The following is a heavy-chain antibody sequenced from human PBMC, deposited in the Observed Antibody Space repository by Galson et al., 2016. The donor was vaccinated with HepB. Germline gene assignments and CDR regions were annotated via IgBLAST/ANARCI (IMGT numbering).Heavy chain of an antibody. Sequence: SLRLSCAASGFTFSNYAMHWVRQAPGKGLEWVAVISYDASNKYYADSVKGRFTISRDNSKNTLYLQMNSLRAEDTAVYYCAKLLELYRLGLYDYYGMDVWGKGSPVTVSS. CDR3: AKLLELYRLGLYDYYGMDV. J-gene: IGHJ6*04. CDR1: GFTFSNYA. D-gene: IGHD2-8*02. V-gene: IGHV3-30*18. CDR2: ISYDASNK.